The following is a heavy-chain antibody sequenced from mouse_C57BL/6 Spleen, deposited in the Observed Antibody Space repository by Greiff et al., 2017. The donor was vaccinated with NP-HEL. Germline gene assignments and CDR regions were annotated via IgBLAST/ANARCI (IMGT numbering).Heavy chain of an antibody. CDR2: ISDGGSYT. J-gene: IGHJ2*01. CDR3: AREGRGVYFDY. V-gene: IGHV5-4*01. Sequence: EVQWVESGGGLVKPGGSLKLSCAASGFTFSSYAMSWVRQTPEKRLEWVATISDGGSYTYYPDNVKGRFTISRDNAKNNLYLQMSHLKSEDTAMYYCAREGRGVYFDYWGQGTTLTVSS. CDR1: GFTFSSYA.